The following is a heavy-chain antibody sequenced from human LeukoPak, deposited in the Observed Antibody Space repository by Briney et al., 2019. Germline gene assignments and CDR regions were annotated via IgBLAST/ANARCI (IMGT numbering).Heavy chain of an antibody. D-gene: IGHD4-17*01. CDR3: TAKRPGHYPYDY. J-gene: IGHJ4*01. V-gene: IGHV3-23*01. CDR2: IGTGGDT. Sequence: PGESLRLSCAAYGFTFRCFAMASVRQAPGRGLEWVSVIGTGGDTFSADSVQGQFTISRYNSKNTLYLQMRSLKAEDTDEYYCTAKRPGHYPYDYWGQGTLVTVSS. CDR1: GFTFRCFA.